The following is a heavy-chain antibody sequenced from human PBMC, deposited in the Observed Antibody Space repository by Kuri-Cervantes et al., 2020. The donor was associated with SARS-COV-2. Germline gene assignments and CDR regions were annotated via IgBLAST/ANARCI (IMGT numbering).Heavy chain of an antibody. CDR1: GGSFSGYY. V-gene: IGHV4-59*01. J-gene: IGHJ4*02. Sequence: SETLSLTCAVYGGSFSGYYWSWIRQPPGKGLEWIGYIYYSGSTNYNPSLKSRVTISVDTSKNQFSLKLSSVTAADTAVYYCARGLGGVIVRSDYWGQGTLVTVSS. D-gene: IGHD3-16*02. CDR2: IYYSGST. CDR3: ARGLGGVIVRSDY.